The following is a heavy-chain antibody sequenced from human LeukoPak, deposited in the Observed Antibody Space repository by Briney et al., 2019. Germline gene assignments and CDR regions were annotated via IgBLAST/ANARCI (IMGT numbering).Heavy chain of an antibody. D-gene: IGHD4-17*01. CDR1: GYIFNDHY. J-gene: IGHJ4*02. Sequence: ASVKVSCKASGYIFNDHYIHWVRQAPGQGLEWMGWLNPSNDVTNYVQKFQGSVAMTRDTSISTAYMELTRLRPDDTAVYYCARGMVTTSGSFDYWCQGTLVTVSS. CDR3: ARGMVTTSGSFDY. CDR2: LNPSNDVT. V-gene: IGHV1-2*04.